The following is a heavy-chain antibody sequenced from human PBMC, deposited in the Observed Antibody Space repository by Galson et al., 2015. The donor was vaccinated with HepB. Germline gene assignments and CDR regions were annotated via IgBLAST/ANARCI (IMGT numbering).Heavy chain of an antibody. CDR2: ISGSGGST. Sequence: SLRLSCAASGFTFSSYAMSWVRQAPGKGLEWVSAISGSGGSTYYADSMKGRFTISRDNSKNTLYLQMNSLRAEDTAVYYCAKVGWSDIVATIGLGDFDYWGQGTLVTVSS. CDR1: GFTFSSYA. D-gene: IGHD5-12*01. CDR3: AKVGWSDIVATIGLGDFDY. J-gene: IGHJ4*02. V-gene: IGHV3-23*01.